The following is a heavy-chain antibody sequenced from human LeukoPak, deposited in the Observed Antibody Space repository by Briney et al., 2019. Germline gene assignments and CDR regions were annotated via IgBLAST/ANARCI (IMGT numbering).Heavy chain of an antibody. J-gene: IGHJ4*02. CDR2: ISDDGSNE. CDR3: ARDHQVSYFDY. CDR1: GFTFSASS. Sequence: GGSLRLSCAASGFTFSASSMHWVRQAPGKGLEWVALISDDGSNESFADSVKGRFTISRDNSKNTLYLQMNSLRADDAAVYYCARDHQVSYFDYWGQGTLVTVSS. V-gene: IGHV3-30*04. D-gene: IGHD6-6*01.